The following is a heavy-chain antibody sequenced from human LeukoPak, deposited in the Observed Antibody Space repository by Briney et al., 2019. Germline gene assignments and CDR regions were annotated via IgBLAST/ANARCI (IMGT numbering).Heavy chain of an antibody. CDR3: ARADSSSWYEDYYYYYMDV. J-gene: IGHJ6*03. D-gene: IGHD6-13*01. V-gene: IGHV4-59*01. CDR2: IYYSGST. CDR1: GGSTSSYY. Sequence: SETLSLTCTVSGGSTSSYYWSWIRQPPGKGLEWIGYIYYSGSTNYNPSLKSRVTISVDTSKNQFSLKLSSVTAADTAVYYCARADSSSWYEDYYYYYMDVWGKGTTVTVSS.